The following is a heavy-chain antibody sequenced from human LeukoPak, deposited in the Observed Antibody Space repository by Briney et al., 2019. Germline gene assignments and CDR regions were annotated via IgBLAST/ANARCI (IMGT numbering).Heavy chain of an antibody. CDR3: SRFDSSGWASGAFDI. CDR2: IRNKANGGTT. Sequence: GGSLILSCTTSGFTFSDYAVSWVRQAPGKGLEWIGFIRNKANGGTTEYAASVKGRFTISRDDSKTIAHLQMSSLKTEDTAVYYCSRFDSSGWASGAFDIWGQGTMVTVSS. D-gene: IGHD3-22*01. V-gene: IGHV3-49*04. J-gene: IGHJ3*02. CDR1: GFTFSDYA.